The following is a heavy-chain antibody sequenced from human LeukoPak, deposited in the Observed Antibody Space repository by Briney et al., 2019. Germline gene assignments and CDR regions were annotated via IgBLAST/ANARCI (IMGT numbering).Heavy chain of an antibody. J-gene: IGHJ5*02. CDR1: GFTFSNYA. Sequence: TGGSLRLSCAASGFTFSNYAMTWVRQPPGKGLEWVSSIGASGDWRYYADSVKGRFPISRDNSKNTVYLQMNSLRAEDTAVYYCARAQSPTYSSRPQSWFDPWGQGTLVTVSS. CDR2: IGASGDWR. V-gene: IGHV3-23*01. D-gene: IGHD6-13*01. CDR3: ARAQSPTYSSRPQSWFDP.